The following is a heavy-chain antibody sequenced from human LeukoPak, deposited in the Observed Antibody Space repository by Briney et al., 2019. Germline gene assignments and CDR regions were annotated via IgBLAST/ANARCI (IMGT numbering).Heavy chain of an antibody. CDR1: GFTFSHYW. Sequence: GGSLRLSCAASGFTFSHYWMSWVRQAPGKGLERVASIKQDGSQKYYGDSVKGRFTISRDNAKNSLYLQMNSLRAEDTAFYYCAKEDNSWSLYSWGQGNLGTVSP. CDR2: IKQDGSQK. J-gene: IGHJ4*02. V-gene: IGHV3-7*01. D-gene: IGHD6-13*01. CDR3: AKEDNSWSLYS.